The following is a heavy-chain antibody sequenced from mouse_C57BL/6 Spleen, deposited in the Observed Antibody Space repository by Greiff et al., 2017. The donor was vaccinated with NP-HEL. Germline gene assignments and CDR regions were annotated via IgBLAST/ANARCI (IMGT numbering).Heavy chain of an antibody. V-gene: IGHV1-85*01. Sequence: VQLQQSGPELVKPGASVKLSCKASGYTFTSYDINRVKQRPGQGPERIGWIYPRDGSTKSHEKLKGKATLTVDTSSSTAYMELHSLTSADTAVYFCAPYYSNGYWNQSTSLTVSS. D-gene: IGHD2-5*01. J-gene: IGHJ2*02. CDR1: GYTFTSYD. CDR2: IYPRDGST. CDR3: APYYSNGY.